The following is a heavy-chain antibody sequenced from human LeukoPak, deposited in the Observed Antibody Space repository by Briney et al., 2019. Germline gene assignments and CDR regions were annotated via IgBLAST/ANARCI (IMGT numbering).Heavy chain of an antibody. Sequence: NPSETLSLTCTVSGGSISSYYWSWIRQPPGKGLEWIGYIYYSGSTNYNPSLKSRVTISVDTSKNQFSLKLSSVTAADTAVYYCARHPPRGLLYRYYYGMDVWGQGTTVTVSS. J-gene: IGHJ6*02. CDR3: ARHPPRGLLYRYYYGMDV. CDR2: IYYSGST. V-gene: IGHV4-59*08. D-gene: IGHD3-3*01. CDR1: GGSISSYY.